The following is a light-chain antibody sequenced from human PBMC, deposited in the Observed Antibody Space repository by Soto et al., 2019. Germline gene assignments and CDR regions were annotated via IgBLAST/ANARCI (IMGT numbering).Light chain of an antibody. V-gene: IGKV3-15*01. CDR1: QSVSSN. Sequence: EIVMTPSPATLSVSPGERATLSCRASQSVSSNLAWYQQKPGQAPRLLIYGASTRATGIPARFSGSRSGTEFTLTISSLQAEEFAVYYGQQYNNWPPYTFGQGTKLEIK. CDR2: GAS. J-gene: IGKJ2*01. CDR3: QQYNNWPPYT.